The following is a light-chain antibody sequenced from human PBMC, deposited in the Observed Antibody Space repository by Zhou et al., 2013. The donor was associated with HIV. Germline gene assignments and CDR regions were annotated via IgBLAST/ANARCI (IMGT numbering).Light chain of an antibody. CDR1: QSVRSRY. J-gene: IGKJ4*01. V-gene: IGKV3D-20*02. CDR3: QQRSIWPLT. Sequence: EIVLTQSPGTLSLSPGERATLSCRASQSVRSRYLAWYQQKPGQAPRLLIYGASSRATGIPDRFSGSGSGTDFTLTISSLEPEDFAVYYCQQRSIWPLTFGGGTKVEIK. CDR2: GAS.